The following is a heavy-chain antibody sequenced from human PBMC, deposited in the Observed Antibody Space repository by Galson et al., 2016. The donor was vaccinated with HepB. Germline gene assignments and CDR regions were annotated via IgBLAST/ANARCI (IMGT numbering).Heavy chain of an antibody. CDR3: ARAELLWVGDLWGAFDV. V-gene: IGHV5-51*01. D-gene: IGHD3-10*01. CDR2: MYPGDSDT. Sequence: QSGAEVKKPGESLKISCKGSGYSFSSYWIAWVRQMPGKGLEYMGIMYPGDSDTRYSPSFQGQVTISADESINTAYLQWSSLKASDTAMYYCARAELLWVGDLWGAFDVWGQGPMVSVSS. CDR1: GYSFSSYW. J-gene: IGHJ3*01.